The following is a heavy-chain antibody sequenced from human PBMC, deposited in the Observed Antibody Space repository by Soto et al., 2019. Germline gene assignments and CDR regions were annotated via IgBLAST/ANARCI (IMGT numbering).Heavy chain of an antibody. J-gene: IGHJ4*02. V-gene: IGHV3-23*01. CDR2: ISGSGGST. CDR3: AKETPLTTVTPGRFFDY. CDR1: GFTFSSYA. Sequence: PGGSLRLSCAASGFTFSSYAMSWVRQAPGKGLEWVSAISGSGGSTYYADSVKGRFTISRDNSKNTLYLQMNSLRAEDTAVYYCAKETPLTTVTPGRFFDYWGQGTLVTVSS. D-gene: IGHD4-17*01.